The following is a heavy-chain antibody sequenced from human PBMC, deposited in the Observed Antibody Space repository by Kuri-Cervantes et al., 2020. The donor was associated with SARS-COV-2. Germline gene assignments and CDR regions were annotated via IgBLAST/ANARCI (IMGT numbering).Heavy chain of an antibody. CDR1: GFTFSSYA. J-gene: IGHJ4*02. D-gene: IGHD3-3*01. CDR2: ISGSGGST. CDR3: AKSEGHDFWSGYSYFDY. Sequence: GESLKISCAASGFTFSSYAMSWVRQAPGKGLEWVSAISGSGGSTYYADSVKGRFTISRDNSKSTLYLQMNSLRAEDTAVYYCAKSEGHDFWSGYSYFDYWGQGTRGTVSS. V-gene: IGHV3-23*01.